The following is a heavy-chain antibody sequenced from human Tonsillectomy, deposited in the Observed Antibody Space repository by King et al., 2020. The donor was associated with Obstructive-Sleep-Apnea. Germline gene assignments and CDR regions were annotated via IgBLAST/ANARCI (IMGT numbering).Heavy chain of an antibody. Sequence: VQLVESGGGLVQPWGSLRLSCSASGVTFSSYAMSGVRQAPGEGLEWGSAIIGSGGSTYYTDSVKGRFTISRDNSKNTLYLQMNSLRAEDTAVYYCANHYYNSSGYPWGFDYWGQGTLVTVSS. D-gene: IGHD3-22*01. CDR3: ANHYYNSSGYPWGFDY. CDR1: GVTFSSYA. J-gene: IGHJ4*02. CDR2: IIGSGGST. V-gene: IGHV3-23*04.